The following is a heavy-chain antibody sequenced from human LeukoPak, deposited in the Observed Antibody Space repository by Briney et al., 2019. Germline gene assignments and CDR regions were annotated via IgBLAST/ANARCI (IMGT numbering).Heavy chain of an antibody. V-gene: IGHV4-4*02. CDR1: GGSISSSNW. J-gene: IGHJ4*02. Sequence: SETLSLTCAVSGGSISSSNWWSWVRQPPGKGLEWIGEIYHSGSTNYNPSLKSRVTISVDKSKNQFSLKLSSVTAADTAVYYCARGSGNYVWGSYRLGAPDYWGQGTLVTVSS. D-gene: IGHD3-16*02. CDR2: IYHSGST. CDR3: ARGSGNYVWGSYRLGAPDY.